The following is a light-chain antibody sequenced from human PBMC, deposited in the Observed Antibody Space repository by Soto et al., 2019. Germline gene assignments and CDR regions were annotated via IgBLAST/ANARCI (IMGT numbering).Light chain of an antibody. V-gene: IGKV3-20*01. Sequence: EIVLTQSPGTLSLSPGEGATLSCRVSQSISSSSLAWYQQKPGQAPRLLIYGASSRATGIPDRFSGSGSEKDFTLTINRLEPEDFAVYYCQQYDNSPQTFGPGTKVEIK. J-gene: IGKJ1*01. CDR2: GAS. CDR3: QQYDNSPQT. CDR1: QSISSSS.